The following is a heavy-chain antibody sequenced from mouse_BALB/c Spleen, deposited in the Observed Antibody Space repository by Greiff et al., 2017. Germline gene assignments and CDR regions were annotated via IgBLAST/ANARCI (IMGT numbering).Heavy chain of an antibody. V-gene: IGHV5-4*02. CDR3: ARGDRDFAMDY. CDR1: GFTFSDYY. Sequence: DVMLVESGGGLVKPGGSLKLSCAASGFTFSDYYMSWVRQTPEKRLEWVATISDGGSYTYYPDSVKGRFTISRDNAKNNLYLQMSSLKSEDTAMYYCARGDRDFAMDYWGQGTSVTVSS. CDR2: ISDGGSYT. D-gene: IGHD2-14*01. J-gene: IGHJ4*01.